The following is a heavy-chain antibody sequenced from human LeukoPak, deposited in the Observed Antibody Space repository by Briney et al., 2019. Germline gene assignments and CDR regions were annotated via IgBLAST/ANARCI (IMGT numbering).Heavy chain of an antibody. D-gene: IGHD6-19*01. V-gene: IGHV3-7*01. CDR1: GFTFSSYW. J-gene: IGHJ4*02. Sequence: GGSLRLSCAASGFTFSSYWMSWVRQAPGKGLEWVANIKQDGSEKYYVDSVKGRFTISRDNAKNSLYLQMNSLRAEDTAVYYCARGRYSSGWYISYFDYWGQGTLVTVSS. CDR3: ARGRYSSGWYISYFDY. CDR2: IKQDGSEK.